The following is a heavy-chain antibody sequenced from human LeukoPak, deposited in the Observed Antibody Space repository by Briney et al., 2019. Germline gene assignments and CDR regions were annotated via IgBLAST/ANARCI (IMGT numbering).Heavy chain of an antibody. V-gene: IGHV3-33*01. CDR1: GFTFSSYG. CDR2: IWYDGSNK. CDR3: ARDGSRLRLGELSL. D-gene: IGHD3-16*02. J-gene: IGHJ4*02. Sequence: PGGSRRLSCAASGFTFSSYGMHWVRQAPGKGLEWVAVIWYDGSNKYYADSVKGRFTISRDNSKNTLYLQMNSLRAEDTAVYYCARDGSRLRLGELSLWGQGTLVTVSS.